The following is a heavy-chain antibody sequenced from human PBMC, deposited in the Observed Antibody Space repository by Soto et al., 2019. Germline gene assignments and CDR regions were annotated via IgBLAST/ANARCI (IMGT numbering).Heavy chain of an antibody. Sequence: SETLSLTCTVSGGSISSGDYYWSWIRQPPGKGLEWIGYIYYSGSTYYNPSLKSRVTISVDTSKNQFSLKLSSVTAADTAVYYCARFGSSQIFGVVIGYFDYWGQGILVTVSS. J-gene: IGHJ4*02. V-gene: IGHV4-30-4*01. D-gene: IGHD3-3*01. CDR1: GGSISSGDYY. CDR3: ARFGSSQIFGVVIGYFDY. CDR2: IYYSGST.